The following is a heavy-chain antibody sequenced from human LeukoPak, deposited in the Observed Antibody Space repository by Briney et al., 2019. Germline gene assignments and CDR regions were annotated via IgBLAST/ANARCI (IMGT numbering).Heavy chain of an antibody. Sequence: KTSETLSLTCAVYGGSFSGYYWSWIRQPPGKGLEWIGEINHSGSTNYNPSLKSRVTISVDTSKNQFSLKLSSVTAADTAVYYCARGLDGDYDYYYYSGMDVWGQGTTVTVSS. D-gene: IGHD4-17*01. V-gene: IGHV4-34*01. CDR1: GGSFSGYY. CDR3: ARGLDGDYDYYYYSGMDV. J-gene: IGHJ6*02. CDR2: INHSGST.